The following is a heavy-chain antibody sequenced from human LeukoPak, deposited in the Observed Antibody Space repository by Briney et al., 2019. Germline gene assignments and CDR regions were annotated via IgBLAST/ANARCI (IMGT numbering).Heavy chain of an antibody. Sequence: SETLSLTCAVYGGSFSGYYWSWIRQPPGKGLEWIGEINHSGSTNYNPSLKSRATISVDTSKNQFSLKLSSVTAADTAVYYCARGYLEWLFYYFDYWGQGTLVTVSS. D-gene: IGHD3-3*01. V-gene: IGHV4-34*01. CDR3: ARGYLEWLFYYFDY. J-gene: IGHJ4*02. CDR2: INHSGST. CDR1: GGSFSGYY.